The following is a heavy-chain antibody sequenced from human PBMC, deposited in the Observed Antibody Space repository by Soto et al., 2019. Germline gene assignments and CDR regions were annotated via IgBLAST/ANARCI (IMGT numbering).Heavy chain of an antibody. V-gene: IGHV4-39*01. Sequence: SETLSLTCTVSGGSISSSSYYWGWIRQPPGKGLEWIGSIYYSGSTYYNPSLKSRVTISVDTSKNQFSLKLSSVTAADTAVYYCARQRTVTSTQLDYWGQGTLVTAPQ. J-gene: IGHJ4*02. CDR3: ARQRTVTSTQLDY. D-gene: IGHD4-17*01. CDR1: GGSISSSSYY. CDR2: IYYSGST.